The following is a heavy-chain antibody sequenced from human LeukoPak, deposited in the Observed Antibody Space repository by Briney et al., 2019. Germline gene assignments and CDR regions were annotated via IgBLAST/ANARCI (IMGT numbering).Heavy chain of an antibody. Sequence: SETLSLTCAVYGGSFSGYYWSWIRQPPGKGLEWIGEINHSGSTNYNPSLKSRVTISVDTSKNQFSLKLSPVTAADTAVYYCARGGRIDYWGQGTLVTVSS. CDR1: GGSFSGYY. J-gene: IGHJ4*02. CDR2: INHSGST. V-gene: IGHV4-34*01. CDR3: ARGGRIDY.